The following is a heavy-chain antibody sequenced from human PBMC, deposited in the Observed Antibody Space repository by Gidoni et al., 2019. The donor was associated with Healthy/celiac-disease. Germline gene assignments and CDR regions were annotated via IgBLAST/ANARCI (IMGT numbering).Heavy chain of an antibody. CDR3: ARAATGTTWRRFFGRCGYYYYGMDV. D-gene: IGHD4-17*01. CDR1: GYTFTSYE. J-gene: IGHJ6*02. Sequence: QVKLVQSWAEVKKPGYSVKVSCKASGYTFTSYEINWVRQAAGQGLEWMGWMNPNRRNTGYAQKFQGRVTMTRNTSISPAYLELSSLRSEDTAVYYCARAATGTTWRRFFGRCGYYYYGMDVWGQGTTVTVSS. CDR2: MNPNRRNT. V-gene: IGHV1-8*01.